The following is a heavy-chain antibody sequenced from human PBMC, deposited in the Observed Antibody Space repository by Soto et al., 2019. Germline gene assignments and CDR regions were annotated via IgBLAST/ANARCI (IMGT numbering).Heavy chain of an antibody. Sequence: GGSLRLCCAASGFTISSNAMYWVRQAPGKGLEWVSGISDRGDTTHYADSVKGRFTISRDTSKNTLYLQLNALGADDTAVYYCAKDKPGTTSFDYWGQGTLVTVSS. D-gene: IGHD1-1*01. V-gene: IGHV3-23*01. CDR1: GFTISSNA. J-gene: IGHJ4*02. CDR3: AKDKPGTTSFDY. CDR2: ISDRGDTT.